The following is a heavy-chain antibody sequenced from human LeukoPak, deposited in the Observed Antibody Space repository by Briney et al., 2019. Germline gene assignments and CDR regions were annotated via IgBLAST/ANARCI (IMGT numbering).Heavy chain of an antibody. J-gene: IGHJ5*02. CDR3: AAGIAARFDP. D-gene: IGHD6-6*01. Sequence: ASVKVSCKASGYTFTSYDINWVRQATGQGPEWMGWMNPISGNTGYAQKFQGRVTITRNTSISTAYMELSSLRSEDTAVYYCAAGIAARFDPWGQGTLVTVSS. CDR1: GYTFTSYD. CDR2: MNPISGNT. V-gene: IGHV1-8*03.